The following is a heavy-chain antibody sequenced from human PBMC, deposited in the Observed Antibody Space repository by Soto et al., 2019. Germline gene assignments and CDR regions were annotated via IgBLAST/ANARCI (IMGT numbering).Heavy chain of an antibody. J-gene: IGHJ6*02. CDR2: IYHSGST. V-gene: IGHV4-4*02. CDR1: GGSINSSNW. D-gene: IGHD3-10*01. CDR3: ASHDGTGHYGMDV. Sequence: SETLSLTCAVSGGSINSSNWWSWVRQPPGKGLEWIGEIYHSGSTNYNPSLKSRVTISVDKSKNQFSLKLSSVTAADTAVYYCASHDGTGHYGMDVWGQGTTVTVSS.